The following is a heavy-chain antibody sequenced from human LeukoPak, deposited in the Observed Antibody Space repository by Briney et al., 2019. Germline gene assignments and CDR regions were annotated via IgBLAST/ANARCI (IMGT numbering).Heavy chain of an antibody. CDR3: ARSTGDCSGGTCYSDFDC. Sequence: ARSLRPSCAASGSSLTYYAMHWVRPAPGKGLEWVAVTSNNGTNKYYADSVKGRFTISRDNSKNTLYLQMNSLRAEDTAVYYCARSTGDCSGGTCYSDFDCWGQGTLVTVSS. CDR1: GSSLTYYA. CDR2: TSNNGTNK. J-gene: IGHJ4*02. V-gene: IGHV3-30*11. D-gene: IGHD2-15*01.